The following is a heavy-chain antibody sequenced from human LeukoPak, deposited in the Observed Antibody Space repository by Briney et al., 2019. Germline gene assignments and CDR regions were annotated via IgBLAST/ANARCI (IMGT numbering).Heavy chain of an antibody. D-gene: IGHD2-15*01. Sequence: GGSLRLSCAASGFTFNTYSMTWVRQAPGKGLEWISSISVYSNYLYYVDSLRGRVTVSRDNTKNSLYLQMNRLRAEDTAVYYCARVHCSGGGCYQRNDGLEIWGQGTVVTVSS. V-gene: IGHV3-21*01. CDR3: ARVHCSGGGCYQRNDGLEI. J-gene: IGHJ3*02. CDR2: ISVYSNYL. CDR1: GFTFNTYS.